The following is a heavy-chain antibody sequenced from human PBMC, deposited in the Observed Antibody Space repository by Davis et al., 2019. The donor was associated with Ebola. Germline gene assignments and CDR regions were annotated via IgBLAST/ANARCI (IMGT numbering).Heavy chain of an antibody. CDR3: ARVDASSAFDI. CDR2: ISWNSGTI. CDR1: GFTFDDYA. J-gene: IGHJ3*02. V-gene: IGHV3-9*01. Sequence: GGSLRLSCAASGFTFDDYAMHWVRQAPGKGLEWVSGISWNSGTIDYAGSVKGRFTISRDNAKNSLSLQMNSLRADDTAMYYCARVDASSAFDIWGQGTMVTVSS.